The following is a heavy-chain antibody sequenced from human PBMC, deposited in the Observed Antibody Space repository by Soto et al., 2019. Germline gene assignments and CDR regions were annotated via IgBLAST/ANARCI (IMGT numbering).Heavy chain of an antibody. CDR3: ATLGYSYGHMKYYYYYYMDV. Sequence: EVQLVESGGGLVQPGGSLRLSCAASGFTFSSYWMSWVRQAPGKGLEWVANIKQDGSEKYYVDSVKGRFTISRDNAKNSLYLQMNSLRDEDTAVYYCATLGYSYGHMKYYYYYYMDVWGKGTTVTVSS. D-gene: IGHD5-18*01. J-gene: IGHJ6*03. CDR1: GFTFSSYW. CDR2: IKQDGSEK. V-gene: IGHV3-7*01.